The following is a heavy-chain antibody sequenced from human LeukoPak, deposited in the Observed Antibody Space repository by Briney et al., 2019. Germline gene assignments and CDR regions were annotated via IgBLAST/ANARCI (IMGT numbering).Heavy chain of an antibody. CDR1: TFTFSDYG. D-gene: IGHD3-16*02. Sequence: PGGSLRLSFVGSTFTFSDYGMHWVRQAPGKGLEWVAFIRNDGAKTYYADSAKGRFTISRDNSRNTLYLQMNSLTAEDTAVFYCAKDGVILAPGVYWYMDVWGRGTTVAVSS. CDR3: AKDGVILAPGVYWYMDV. J-gene: IGHJ6*03. V-gene: IGHV3-30*02. CDR2: IRNDGAKT.